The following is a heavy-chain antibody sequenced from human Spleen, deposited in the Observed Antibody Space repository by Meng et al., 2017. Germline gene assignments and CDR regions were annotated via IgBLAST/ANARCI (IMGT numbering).Heavy chain of an antibody. CDR3: VKHSSDWSLDS. CDR2: IHPSGNA. J-gene: IGHJ4*02. D-gene: IGHD6-19*01. CDR1: GYTYTHYQ. Sequence: QVQLVQSGAEVKKPGATVKVSCKASGYTYTHYQMGWVRQAPGQGLEWMGWIHPSGNANYAQKFQGRVTMTTDTSTTTAYMELRSLRSDDSALYYCVKHSSDWSLDSWGQGTLVTVSS. V-gene: IGHV1-18*01.